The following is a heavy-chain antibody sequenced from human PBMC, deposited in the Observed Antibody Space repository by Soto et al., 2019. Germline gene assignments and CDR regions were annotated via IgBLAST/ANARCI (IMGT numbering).Heavy chain of an antibody. V-gene: IGHV1-69*01. CDR3: ASGVGGLGGSSGWPDYAFDV. CDR1: GGTFTQYA. Sequence: QVQLVQSGAAVRKPGSSVNVSCKASGGTFTQYAITWVRQAPRQGLEWMGGIVPLPGTTNYAQKFRGRVTISADESTSTAYLELSSLRSEDTAVYYCASGVGGLGGSSGWPDYAFDVWGQGTMVIVSS. CDR2: IVPLPGTT. J-gene: IGHJ3*01. D-gene: IGHD6-19*01.